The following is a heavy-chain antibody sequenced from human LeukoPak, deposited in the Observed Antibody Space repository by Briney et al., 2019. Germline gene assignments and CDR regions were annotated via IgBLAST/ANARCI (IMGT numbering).Heavy chain of an antibody. CDR2: ISSSNSTI. Sequence: GGSLRLSCAASGFTFSSYSMNWVRQAPGKGLEWVSYISSSNSTIYYADPVKGLFTISRDNAKNSLYLQIHRVRAEDTGLYLCAIGRRVIVGTRSYVDYWGQGTLVTVSS. CDR3: AIGRRVIVGTRSYVDY. D-gene: IGHD1-26*01. CDR1: GFTFSSYS. J-gene: IGHJ4*02. V-gene: IGHV3-48*01.